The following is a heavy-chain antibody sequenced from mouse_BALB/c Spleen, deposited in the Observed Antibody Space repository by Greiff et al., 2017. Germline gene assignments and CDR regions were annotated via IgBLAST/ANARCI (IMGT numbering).Heavy chain of an antibody. D-gene: IGHD1-2*01. J-gene: IGHJ3*01. V-gene: IGHV5-4*02. CDR1: GFTLSDYY. CDR3: ARDVITTVPFAY. Sequence: EVQLVESGGGLVKPGGSLKLSCAASGFTLSDYYMYWVRQTPEKRLEWVATISDGGSYTYYPDSVKGRFTISRDNAKNNLYLQMSSLKSEDTAMYYCARDVITTVPFAYWGQGTLVTVSA. CDR2: ISDGGSYT.